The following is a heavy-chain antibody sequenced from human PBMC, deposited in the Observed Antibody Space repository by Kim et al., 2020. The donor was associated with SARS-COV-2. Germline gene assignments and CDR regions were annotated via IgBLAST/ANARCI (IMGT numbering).Heavy chain of an antibody. J-gene: IGHJ4*02. D-gene: IGHD3-9*01. CDR1: GGSISSYY. Sequence: SETLSLTCTVSGGSISSYYWSWIRQPPGKCLEWIGYIYYSGCTNFNPSLKSRVTISVDTSKNQLSLKLSSVTAADTAVYYCARSVSYYYILTGYLPSHLFDYCGQVTLVSVSS. V-gene: IGHV4-59*01. CDR3: ARSVSYYYILTGYLPSHLFDY. CDR2: IYYSGCT.